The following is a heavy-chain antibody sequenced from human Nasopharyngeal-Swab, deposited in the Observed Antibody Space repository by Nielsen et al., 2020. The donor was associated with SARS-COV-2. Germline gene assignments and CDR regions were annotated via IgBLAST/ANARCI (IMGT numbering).Heavy chain of an antibody. CDR2: IQQGGSEK. V-gene: IGHV3-7*01. D-gene: IGHD4-11*01. Sequence: GESLKISCATSGFTFSTYWLTWVRQAPGKGLEWVANIQQGGSEKYYIDSVKGRFTISRDNAKSSLFLEMNSLRVEDTALYYCATDGYSFGYDRGYWGQGTLVIVSS. J-gene: IGHJ4*02. CDR3: ATDGYSFGYDRGY. CDR1: GFTFSTYW.